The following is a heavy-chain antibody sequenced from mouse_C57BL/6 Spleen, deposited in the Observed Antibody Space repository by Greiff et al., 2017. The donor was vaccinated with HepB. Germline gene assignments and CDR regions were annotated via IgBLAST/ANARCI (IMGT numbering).Heavy chain of an antibody. Sequence: EVKLQESVAELVRPGASVKLSCTASGFNIKNTYMHWVKQRPEQGLEWIGRIDPANGNTKYAPKFQGKATITADTSSNTAYLQLSSLTSEDTAIYYCASPYGSSWYFDVWGTGTTVTVSS. CDR1: GFNIKNTY. D-gene: IGHD1-1*01. CDR2: IDPANGNT. V-gene: IGHV14-3*01. J-gene: IGHJ1*03. CDR3: ASPYGSSWYFDV.